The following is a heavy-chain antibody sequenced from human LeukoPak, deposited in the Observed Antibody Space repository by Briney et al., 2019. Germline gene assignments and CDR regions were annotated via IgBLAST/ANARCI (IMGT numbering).Heavy chain of an antibody. D-gene: IGHD2-15*01. CDR3: AKNGDRGAYCSGGTCYPYYYYYMDV. V-gene: IGHV3-23*01. CDR1: GFTFSNYA. CDR2: ISTTGGTT. J-gene: IGHJ6*03. Sequence: GGSLRLSCAASGFTFSNYAMRWVRQAPGRGLEWVSAISTTGGTTYYADSVRGRFTISRDNSRNTLYLQMNSLRAEDTAIYYCAKNGDRGAYCSGGTCYPYYYYYMDVWGKGTTVTISS.